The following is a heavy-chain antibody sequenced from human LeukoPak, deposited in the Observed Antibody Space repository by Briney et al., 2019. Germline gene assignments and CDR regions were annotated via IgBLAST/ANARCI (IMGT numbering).Heavy chain of an antibody. CDR3: ACATSARYTYGPSGYFDY. CDR2: FYTSGST. CDR1: GYSISSSNW. Sequence: SDTLSLTCGVSGYSISSSNWWGWIRQPPGKGLEWIGRFYTSGSTSYNPSLKSRVTMSVDTSKHQFSLKLSSVTAADTAVYYCACATSARYTYGPSGYFDYWGQGILVTVSS. D-gene: IGHD5-18*01. J-gene: IGHJ4*02. V-gene: IGHV4-28*01.